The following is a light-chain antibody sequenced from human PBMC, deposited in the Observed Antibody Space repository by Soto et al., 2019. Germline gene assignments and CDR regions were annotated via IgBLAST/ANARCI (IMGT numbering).Light chain of an antibody. Sequence: QSVLTQAASVSGSPGQSISISCTGTSSDVGGYNYVSWYQQRPVKAPKLMIYDVTNRPSGVSDRFSGSKSGNTASLTISGLQAEDEADYYCSSYTSSSTPYVFGTGTKVTVL. CDR2: DVT. CDR3: SSYTSSSTPYV. V-gene: IGLV2-14*01. CDR1: SSDVGGYNY. J-gene: IGLJ1*01.